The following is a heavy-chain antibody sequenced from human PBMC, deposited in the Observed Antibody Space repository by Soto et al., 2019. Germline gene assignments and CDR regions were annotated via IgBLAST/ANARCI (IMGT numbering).Heavy chain of an antibody. CDR1: NADIVMGDYY. CDR3: ARDRRLGSQGYYYALDV. CDR2: ISSSGRT. V-gene: IGHV4-31*03. J-gene: IGHJ6*02. Sequence: LSDTCISTNADIVMGDYYWTWVRQHPGKGLEWIGYISSSGRTYYNPSLKSRVSMSLDTSENQFSLRLSSVTAADTAVFYCARDRRLGSQGYYYALDVRGQGTTVT. D-gene: IGHD3-16*01.